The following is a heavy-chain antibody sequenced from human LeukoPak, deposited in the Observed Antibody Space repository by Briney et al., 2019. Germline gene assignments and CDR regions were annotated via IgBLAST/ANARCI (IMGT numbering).Heavy chain of an antibody. CDR3: AKGWELPDY. CDR1: GFNFANHA. D-gene: IGHD1-26*01. J-gene: IGHJ4*02. Sequence: GGSLRLSCAASGFNFANHAMSWVRQAPGKGLEWVSAISGSGGSTYYADSVKGRFTISRDNSKNTLYLQMNSLRAEDTAVYYCAKGWELPDYWGQGTLVTVSS. V-gene: IGHV3-23*01. CDR2: ISGSGGST.